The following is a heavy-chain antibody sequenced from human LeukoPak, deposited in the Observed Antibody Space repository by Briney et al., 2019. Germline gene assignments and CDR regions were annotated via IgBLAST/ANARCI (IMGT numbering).Heavy chain of an antibody. V-gene: IGHV4-34*01. J-gene: IGHJ5*02. D-gene: IGHD2-2*01. CDR1: GGSFRGYY. CDR2: INHTGST. Sequence: SETLSLTCAVYGGSFRGYYGNWIRNPQGKGLEWIGEINHTGSTNYNPSLKSRVTISVDTSKNQFSLKLISLTAADTAVYYCARRVGDGVFDPWGQGTLVTVSS. CDR3: ARRVGDGVFDP.